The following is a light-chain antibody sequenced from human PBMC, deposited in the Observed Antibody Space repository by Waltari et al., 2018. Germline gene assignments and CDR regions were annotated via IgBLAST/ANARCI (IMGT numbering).Light chain of an antibody. V-gene: IGKV4-1*01. CDR2: WAS. CDR3: QQYYTAPYT. CDR1: QILLYNSNNNKY. J-gene: IGKJ2*01. Sequence: DIVMTQSPDSLAVSLGEKAPINVKSNQILLYNSNNNKYVAGYQQKPGQPLKLFFYWASSRESGVPDRFSGSGSGTDFTLTIGSLQAEDVAVYYCQQYYTAPYTFGQGTKLEIK.